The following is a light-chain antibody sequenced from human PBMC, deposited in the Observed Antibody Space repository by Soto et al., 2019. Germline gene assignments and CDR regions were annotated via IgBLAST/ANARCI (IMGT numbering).Light chain of an antibody. J-gene: IGKJ2*01. CDR3: QQYNSYSPYT. CDR2: KAS. Sequence: DIQMTQSPSTLSASVGDRVTITCRASQSISTYLAWYQQKPGNAPKLLIYKASNLQSGVPSRFRGSGSGTEFTLTISSLQPDDFATYYCQQYNSYSPYTFGQGTNLEIK. V-gene: IGKV1-5*03. CDR1: QSISTY.